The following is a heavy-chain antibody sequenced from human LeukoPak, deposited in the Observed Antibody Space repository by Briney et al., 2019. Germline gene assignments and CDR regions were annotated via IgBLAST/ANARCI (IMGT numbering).Heavy chain of an antibody. V-gene: IGHV3-21*01. CDR2: ISSSSSYI. CDR3: ARASPPGALAISRYYYYMDV. D-gene: IGHD3-9*01. J-gene: IGHJ6*03. CDR1: GFTFSSYS. Sequence: NPGGSLRLSCAASGFTFSSYSMNWVRQAPGKGLEWVSSISSSSSYIYYADSVKGRFTISRDNAKNSLYLQMNSLRAEDTAVYYCARASPPGALAISRYYYYMDVWGKGTTVTISS.